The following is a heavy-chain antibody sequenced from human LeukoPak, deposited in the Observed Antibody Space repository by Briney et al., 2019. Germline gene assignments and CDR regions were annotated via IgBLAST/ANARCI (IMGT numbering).Heavy chain of an antibody. J-gene: IGHJ4*02. CDR2: IYYIGTT. CDR3: ARESGGSYPFDY. V-gene: IGHV4-59*01. D-gene: IGHD1-26*01. CDR1: GGSISSYY. Sequence: SETLSLTCTVPGGSISSYYWSWIRQPPGKEPEWIGYIYYIGTTNYNPSLKSRVTISVDTSKNQFSLKLSSVTAADTAVYYCARESGGSYPFDYWGQGTLVTVSS.